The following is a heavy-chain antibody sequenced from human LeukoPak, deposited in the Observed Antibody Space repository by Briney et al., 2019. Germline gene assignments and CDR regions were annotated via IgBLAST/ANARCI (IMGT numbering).Heavy chain of an antibody. J-gene: IGHJ3*02. CDR1: GYTFTSYA. V-gene: IGHV1-3*01. D-gene: IGHD3-22*01. Sequence: ASVKLSRTASGYTFTSYAMHWVRQAPGQRLEWMGWTNAGNGNTKYSQKIQGRVDITRDPSASTDYMELSSLRSEDTAVYYCARWRITTLGRGWTDAFDIWGKGTMVTVSS. CDR3: ARWRITTLGRGWTDAFDI. CDR2: TNAGNGNT.